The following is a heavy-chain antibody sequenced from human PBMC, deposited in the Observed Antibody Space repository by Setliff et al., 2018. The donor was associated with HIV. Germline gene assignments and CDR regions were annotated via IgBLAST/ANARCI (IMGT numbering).Heavy chain of an antibody. CDR2: ISSTGYTI. V-gene: IGHV3-48*01. Sequence: GGSLRLSCEASGFTFSSYSMNWVRQAPGKGPEWVSCISSTGYTIYYADSLKGRFFISRDNSRNTLHLQMNSLRAEDTGLYFCAKDYTATFWEYNWFDLWGQGILVTVSS. CDR3: AKDYTATFWEYNWFDL. CDR1: GFTFSSYS. D-gene: IGHD3-3*01. J-gene: IGHJ5*02.